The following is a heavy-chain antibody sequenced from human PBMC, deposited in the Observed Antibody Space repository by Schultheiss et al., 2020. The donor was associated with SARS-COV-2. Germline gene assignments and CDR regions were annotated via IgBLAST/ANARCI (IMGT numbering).Heavy chain of an antibody. CDR1: GYTFTGYY. CDR2: INPNSGGT. D-gene: IGHD4-17*01. V-gene: IGHV1-2*02. J-gene: IGHJ4*02. CDR3: ARGVTPRYNGDPHY. Sequence: GGSLRLSCKASGYTFTGYYMHWVRQAPGQGLEWMGWINPNSGGTNYAQKFQGRITMARDTSISTAYMELTSLTSDDTAVYYCARGVTPRYNGDPHYWGQGTLVTVSS.